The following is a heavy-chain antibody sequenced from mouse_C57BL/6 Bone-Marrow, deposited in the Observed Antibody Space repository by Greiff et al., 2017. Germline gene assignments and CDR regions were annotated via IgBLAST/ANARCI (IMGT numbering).Heavy chain of an antibody. CDR3: ARNDYDVTYYYAMDY. Sequence: QVQLQQSGAELARPGASVKLSCKASGYTFTSYGISWVKQRTGQGLEWIGEIYPRSGNTYYNEKFKGKATLTADKSSSTAYMELRSLTSEDSAVYFCARNDYDVTYYYAMDYWGQGTSVTVSS. J-gene: IGHJ4*01. V-gene: IGHV1-81*01. CDR2: IYPRSGNT. CDR1: GYTFTSYG. D-gene: IGHD2-4*01.